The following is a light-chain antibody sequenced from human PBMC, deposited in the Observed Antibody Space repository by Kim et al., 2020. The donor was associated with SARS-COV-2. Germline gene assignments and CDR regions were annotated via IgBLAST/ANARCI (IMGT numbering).Light chain of an antibody. CDR1: QSVNSNY. J-gene: IGKJ2*01. V-gene: IGKV3D-20*01. Sequence: EIVLTQSPATLSLSPGERATLSCGASQSVNSNYLAWYQQKPGLAPRLLIYDASSRATGIPDRFSGSGSGTDFTLTISRLEPEDFAVYYCQQYGSSPTFGQGTKL. CDR3: QQYGSSPT. CDR2: DAS.